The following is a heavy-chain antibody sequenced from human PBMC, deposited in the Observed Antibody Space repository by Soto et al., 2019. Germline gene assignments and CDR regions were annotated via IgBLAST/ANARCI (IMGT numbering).Heavy chain of an antibody. J-gene: IGHJ5*02. V-gene: IGHV3-48*02. CDR2: ISSSSSTI. CDR1: GFTFSSYS. CDR3: ARDLVVDFDWLPEDNWFDP. D-gene: IGHD3-9*01. Sequence: EVQLVESGGGLVQPGGSLRLSCAASGFTFSSYSMNWVRQAPGKGLEWVSYISSSSSTIYYADSVKGRFTISRDNAKNSVYLQMNSLRDEDTAVYYCARDLVVDFDWLPEDNWFDPWGQGTLVTVSS.